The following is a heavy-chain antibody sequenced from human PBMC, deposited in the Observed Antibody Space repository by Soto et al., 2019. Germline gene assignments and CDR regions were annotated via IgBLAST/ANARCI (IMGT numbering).Heavy chain of an antibody. D-gene: IGHD1-20*01. Sequence: SETLSLTCAVYGVSFSGYYWSWIRQPPGKGLEWIGEINHSGSTNYNPSLKSRVTISVDTSKNQFSLKLSSVTAEDTAVYYCIKDAPRICVWGQGTTVTVSS. V-gene: IGHV4-34*03. CDR2: INHSGST. J-gene: IGHJ6*02. CDR1: GVSFSGYY. CDR3: IKDAPRICV.